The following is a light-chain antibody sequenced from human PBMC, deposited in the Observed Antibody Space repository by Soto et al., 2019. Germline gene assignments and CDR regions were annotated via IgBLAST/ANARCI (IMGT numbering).Light chain of an antibody. J-gene: IGLJ1*01. Sequence: QSALTQPPSVSGSPGQSVTISCTGTSSDVGNYNRVSWYQQPPGTAPKVIIYEVSNRPSGVPDRFSGSKSGNTASLTISGLQAEDEADYYCSSYTSSSTYGFGTGTKLTV. CDR3: SSYTSSSTYG. V-gene: IGLV2-18*02. CDR2: EVS. CDR1: SSDVGNYNR.